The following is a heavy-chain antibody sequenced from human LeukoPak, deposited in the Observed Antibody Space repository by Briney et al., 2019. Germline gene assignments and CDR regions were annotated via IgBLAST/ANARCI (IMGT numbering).Heavy chain of an antibody. D-gene: IGHD3-16*01. CDR1: GFTFSNYW. V-gene: IGHV3-7*01. Sequence: GGSLRLSCAASGFTFSNYWMSWVRQAPGQGLEWVAKIKQDGSEKYYVDSVKGRFTISRDNAKNSLYLQLNSLGAEDTAVYYCAREMPFGDSFDYWGQGTLVTISS. CDR3: AREMPFGDSFDY. CDR2: IKQDGSEK. J-gene: IGHJ4*02.